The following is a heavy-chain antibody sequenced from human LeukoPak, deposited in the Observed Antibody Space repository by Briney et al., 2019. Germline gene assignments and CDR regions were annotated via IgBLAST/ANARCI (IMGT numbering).Heavy chain of an antibody. D-gene: IGHD5-12*01. J-gene: IGHJ4*02. Sequence: GGSLRLSCAASGFTFSSYGMHWVRQAPGKGLEWVAFIRYDGSNKYYADSVKGRFTISRDNSKNTLYLQMNSLRAEDAAVYYCAKSPNSGYDTADYWGQGTLVTVSS. CDR3: AKSPNSGYDTADY. CDR2: IRYDGSNK. CDR1: GFTFSSYG. V-gene: IGHV3-30*02.